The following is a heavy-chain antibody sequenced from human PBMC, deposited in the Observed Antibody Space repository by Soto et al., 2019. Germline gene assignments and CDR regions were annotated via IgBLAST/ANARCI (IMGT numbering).Heavy chain of an antibody. CDR3: ARGSRGPRWFDP. D-gene: IGHD5-12*01. CDR1: GGSITSYNHY. Sequence: QVQLQESGPGLVKPSQTLSLTCTVSGGSITSYNHYWTWIRQAPGKGLECIGYIDYSGTTNYSPSLHGRVTISVDKSKNQCSLSLTSVTSAETAVYYGARGSRGPRWFDPLGQGALVTVSS. J-gene: IGHJ5*02. CDR2: IDYSGTT. V-gene: IGHV4-30-4*01.